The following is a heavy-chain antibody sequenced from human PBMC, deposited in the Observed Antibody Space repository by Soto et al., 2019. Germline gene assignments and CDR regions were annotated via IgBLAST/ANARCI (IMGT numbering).Heavy chain of an antibody. Sequence: GGSLRLSCAASGFTFSSYEMNWVRQAPGKGLEWVSYISSSGSTIYYADSVKGRFTISRDNAKNSLYLQMNSLRAEDTAVYYCAREDDYDILTGYDAFDIWGQGTMVTVS. D-gene: IGHD3-9*01. J-gene: IGHJ3*02. CDR3: AREDDYDILTGYDAFDI. V-gene: IGHV3-48*03. CDR2: ISSSGSTI. CDR1: GFTFSSYE.